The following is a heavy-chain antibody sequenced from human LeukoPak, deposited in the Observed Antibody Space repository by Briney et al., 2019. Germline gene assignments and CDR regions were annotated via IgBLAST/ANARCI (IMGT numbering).Heavy chain of an antibody. CDR3: ASKPRGESRPFDY. J-gene: IGHJ4*02. CDR2: INVANGDT. V-gene: IGHV1-3*01. Sequence: ASVKVSCKASGYTFTAHAVHWVRQAPGQRLEWMGWINVANGDTGYSQKFQDRVTIIRDTSASTGYMEMSSLISEDTAVYYCASKPRGESRPFDYWGQGTLVTVSS. CDR1: GYTFTAHA. D-gene: IGHD3-16*01.